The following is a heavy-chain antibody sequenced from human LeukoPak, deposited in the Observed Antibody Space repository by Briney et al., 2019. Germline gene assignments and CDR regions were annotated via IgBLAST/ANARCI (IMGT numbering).Heavy chain of an antibody. CDR1: GYTFTSYG. Sequence: ASVKVSCKASGYTFTSYGISWVRQAPGQGLEWMARISAYNGNTNYAQKLQGRVTMTTDTSTSTAYMELRSLRSDDTAVYYCARDSATVRPSSFDYWGQGTLVTVSS. CDR3: ARDSATVRPSSFDY. J-gene: IGHJ4*02. D-gene: IGHD4-17*01. CDR2: ISAYNGNT. V-gene: IGHV1-18*01.